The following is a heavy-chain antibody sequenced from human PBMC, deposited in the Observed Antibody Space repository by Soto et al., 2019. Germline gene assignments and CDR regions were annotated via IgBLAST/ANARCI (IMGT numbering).Heavy chain of an antibody. CDR1: GFTFSNAW. CDR2: IKSKTDGGTT. J-gene: IGHJ6*03. V-gene: IGHV3-15*01. CDR3: TTDREVVVVVAATEPWRDYYYYMDV. D-gene: IGHD2-15*01. Sequence: GGSLRLSCAASGFTFSNAWMSWVRQAPGKGLEWVGRIKSKTDGGTTDYAAPVKGRFTISRDDSKNTLYLQMNSLKTGDTAVYYCTTDREVVVVVAATEPWRDYYYYMDVWGKGTTVTVSS.